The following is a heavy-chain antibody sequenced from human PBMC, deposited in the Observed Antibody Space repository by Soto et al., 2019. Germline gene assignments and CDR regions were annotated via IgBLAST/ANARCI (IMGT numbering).Heavy chain of an antibody. CDR2: VHSSGIT. J-gene: IGHJ5*02. CDR1: GGSVSNDNFY. D-gene: IGHD3-16*01. V-gene: IGHV4-61*01. CDR3: ARGLTMGQLPSHFDH. Sequence: SETLSLTCIVSGGSVSNDNFYWSWIRQPPGKGLEWIGYVHSSGITNYNPSLKRRVTISVDTSRNQFSLRLSSVTAADTAVYYCARGLTMGQLPSHFDHWGQGTLVTVSS.